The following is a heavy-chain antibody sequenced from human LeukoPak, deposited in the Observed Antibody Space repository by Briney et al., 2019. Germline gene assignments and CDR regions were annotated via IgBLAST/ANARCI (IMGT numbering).Heavy chain of an antibody. Sequence: SETLSLTCAVYGGSFSGYYWSWIRQPPGKGLECIGEINHSGSTNYNPSLKSRVTISVDTSKNQFSLKLSSVTAADTAVYYCARQDLAVAADFDYWGQGTLVTVSS. CDR3: ARQDLAVAADFDY. CDR2: INHSGST. CDR1: GGSFSGYY. J-gene: IGHJ4*02. D-gene: IGHD6-19*01. V-gene: IGHV4-34*01.